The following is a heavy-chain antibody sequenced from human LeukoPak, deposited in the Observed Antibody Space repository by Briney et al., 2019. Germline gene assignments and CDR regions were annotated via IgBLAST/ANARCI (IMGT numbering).Heavy chain of an antibody. CDR2: ISGSGGST. D-gene: IGHD2-15*01. J-gene: IGHJ4*02. V-gene: IGHV3-23*01. CDR3: ARDCSGGSCYH. Sequence: GSLRLSCAASGFTFSSYAMSWVRQAPGKGLEWVSAISGSGGSTYYADSVKGRFTISRDNSKNTLYLQMNSLRAEDTAVYYCARDCSGGSCYHWGQGTLVTVSS. CDR1: GFTFSSYA.